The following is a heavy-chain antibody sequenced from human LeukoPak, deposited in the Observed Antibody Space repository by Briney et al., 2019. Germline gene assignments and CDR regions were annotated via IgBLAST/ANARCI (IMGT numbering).Heavy chain of an antibody. CDR2: VYPGDSDI. J-gene: IGHJ5*02. V-gene: IGHV5-51*01. CDR3: ARQGREGPHNWFDP. D-gene: IGHD1-26*01. Sequence: RGESLKISCKGFGYSFTNFWIGWVRQMPGKGLEWMGIVYPGDSDILYSPSFKGQVTISADKSISTAYLQWSSLKASDTAMYYCARQGREGPHNWFDPWGQGTLVTVSS. CDR1: GYSFTNFW.